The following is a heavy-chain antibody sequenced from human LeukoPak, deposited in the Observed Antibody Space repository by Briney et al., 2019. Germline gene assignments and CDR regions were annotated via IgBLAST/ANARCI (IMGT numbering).Heavy chain of an antibody. V-gene: IGHV4-34*01. D-gene: IGHD3-3*01. CDR2: INHSGST. CDR1: GGSFSGYY. Sequence: TSETLSLTCAVYGGSFSGYYWSWIRQPPGKGLEWIGEINHSGSTNYNPSLKSRVTISVDTSKNQFSLKLSSVTAAGTAVYYCARALPRVLRFLAEDAFDIWGQGTMVTVSS. J-gene: IGHJ3*02. CDR3: ARALPRVLRFLAEDAFDI.